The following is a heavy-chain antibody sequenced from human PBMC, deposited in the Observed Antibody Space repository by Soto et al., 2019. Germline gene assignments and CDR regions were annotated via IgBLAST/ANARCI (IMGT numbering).Heavy chain of an antibody. J-gene: IGHJ4*02. D-gene: IGHD5-18*01. CDR2: IYWDDDK. V-gene: IGHV2-5*02. CDR1: GFSVSSNGAR. CDR3: VHVTLGSYGHIYSVY. Sequence: SGPTLVNPKQTLTLTCSLSGFSVSSNGARVGWIRQPPGKALEWLALIYWDDDKKYNPSLKSRLTITKDTSENQVVLTVTDVDPADTATYYCVHVTLGSYGHIYSVYPGKGTLVSGS.